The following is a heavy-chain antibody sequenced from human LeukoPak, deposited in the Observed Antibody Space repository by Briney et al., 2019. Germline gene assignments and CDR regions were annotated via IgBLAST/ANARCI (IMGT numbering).Heavy chain of an antibody. CDR2: IYYSGST. D-gene: IGHD2-15*01. Sequence: SETLSPTCTVSGGSISSYYWSWIRQPPGKGLEWIGYIYYSGSTNYNPSLKSRVTISVDTSKNQFSLKLSSVTAADTAVYYCARAPPITPYWFDPWGQGTLVTVSS. CDR3: ARAPPITPYWFDP. V-gene: IGHV4-59*01. CDR1: GGSISSYY. J-gene: IGHJ5*02.